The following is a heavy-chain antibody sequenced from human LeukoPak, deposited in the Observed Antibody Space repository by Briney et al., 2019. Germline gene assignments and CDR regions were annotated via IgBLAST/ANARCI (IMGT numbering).Heavy chain of an antibody. CDR1: GRSISSYY. CDR3: AREVTMVRGVGWFDP. CDR2: IYYSGST. Sequence: SETLSLTCTVSGRSISSYYWSWIRHPPGKGLEWIGYIYYSGSTNYNPSLKSRVTISVDMSKNQFSLKLSSVTAADTAVYYCAREVTMVRGVGWFDPWGQGTLVTVSS. V-gene: IGHV4-59*01. J-gene: IGHJ5*02. D-gene: IGHD3-10*01.